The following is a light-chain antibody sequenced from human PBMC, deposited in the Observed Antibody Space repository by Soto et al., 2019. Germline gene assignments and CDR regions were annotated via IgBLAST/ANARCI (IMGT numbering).Light chain of an antibody. CDR3: CSYAGSPWV. CDR2: DVN. J-gene: IGLJ3*02. V-gene: IGLV2-11*01. CDR1: SSDLGAYNY. Sequence: QAVVTQPRSVSGSPGQSVTISCTGTSSDLGAYNYVSWYQQHPGKAPKRLIFDVNGRPSGVPDRFSGSKSGNTAYLTISGLQAEDEADYYCCSYAGSPWVFGGGTKLTVL.